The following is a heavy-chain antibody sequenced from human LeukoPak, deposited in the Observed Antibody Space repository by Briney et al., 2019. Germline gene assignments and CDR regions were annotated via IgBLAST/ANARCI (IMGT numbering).Heavy chain of an antibody. CDR2: INWNSGSI. J-gene: IGHJ6*02. D-gene: IGHD1-7*01. CDR3: AKDRLELRDYFYGMDA. CDR1: GFSFNDYA. V-gene: IGHV3-9*01. Sequence: GGSLRLSCAVSGFSFNDYAMHWVRQAPGKGLEWVSGINWNSGSIGYADSVKGRFTISRDNAKNSLYLQMKSLRTEVTALYYCAKDRLELRDYFYGMDAWGQGTTVTVSS.